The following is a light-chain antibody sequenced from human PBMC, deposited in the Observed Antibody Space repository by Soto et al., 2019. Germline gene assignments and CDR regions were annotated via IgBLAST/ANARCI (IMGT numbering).Light chain of an antibody. Sequence: QSALTQPASVSGSPGQSITISCTGTSSDVGAYNYVSWYQQHPGKAPKLMIYEVSNRPSGVSNRFSGSKSGNTASLTISGLQAEDEADYYCISYTDRQSYLFGTGTKLTVL. CDR1: SSDVGAYNY. CDR2: EVS. CDR3: ISYTDRQSYL. V-gene: IGLV2-14*01. J-gene: IGLJ1*01.